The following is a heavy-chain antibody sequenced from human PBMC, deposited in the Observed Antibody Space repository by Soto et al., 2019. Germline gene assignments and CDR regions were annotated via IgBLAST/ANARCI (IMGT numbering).Heavy chain of an antibody. D-gene: IGHD2-2*01. CDR1: GGSISSGDYY. CDR2: IYYSGST. J-gene: IGHJ6*02. Sequence: PSETLSLTCTVSGGSISSGDYYWSWIRQPPGKGLEWIGYIYYSGSTYYNPSLKSRVTISVDTSKNQFSLKLSSVTAADTAVYYCARWGCSSTSCYDYYYGLDVWGQGTTVTV. CDR3: ARWGCSSTSCYDYYYGLDV. V-gene: IGHV4-30-4*01.